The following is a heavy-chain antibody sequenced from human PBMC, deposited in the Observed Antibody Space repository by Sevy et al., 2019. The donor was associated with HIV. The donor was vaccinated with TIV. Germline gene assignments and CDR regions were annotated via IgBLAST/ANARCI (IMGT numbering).Heavy chain of an antibody. V-gene: IGHV3-7*01. CDR1: RFTFSNYW. D-gene: IGHD2-15*01. J-gene: IGHJ4*02. Sequence: GGSLRLSCAASRFTFSNYWMSWVRQAPGKGLEWVANIKQDGSEKYYVDSVKGRFTISRDNAKNSLYLQMNSLRAEDTAVYYCARDLFSGGNAVYGYWGQGTLVTVSS. CDR3: ARDLFSGGNAVYGY. CDR2: IKQDGSEK.